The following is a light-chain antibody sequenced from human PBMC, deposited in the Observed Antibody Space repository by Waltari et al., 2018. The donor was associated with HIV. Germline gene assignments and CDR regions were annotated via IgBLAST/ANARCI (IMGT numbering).Light chain of an antibody. CDR1: QSVSSY. V-gene: IGKV3-11*01. CDR3: QQRYNWPAIT. Sequence: IVVTQSPATLSLSPGERATIPCRASQSVSSYLAWYQQKPGPAPRLLISDASNRATGIPARFSGSGSGTDFTLTISSLEPEDFAVYYCQQRYNWPAITFGQGTRLEIK. CDR2: DAS. J-gene: IGKJ5*01.